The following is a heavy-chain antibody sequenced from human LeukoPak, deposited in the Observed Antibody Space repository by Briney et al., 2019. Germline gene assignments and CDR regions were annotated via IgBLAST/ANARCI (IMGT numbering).Heavy chain of an antibody. Sequence: SETLSLTCSVSGYSINSQYWSWIRQPPGKELEWIGYILYGGSSSYNPSLRSRVTMSFYTPKNQFSLQLSSVTTADTAVYYCARGIPLANLVFDFWGQGTLVAVSS. CDR2: ILYGGSS. CDR1: GYSINSQY. J-gene: IGHJ4*02. CDR3: ARGIPLANLVFDF. V-gene: IGHV4-59*11. D-gene: IGHD2-8*02.